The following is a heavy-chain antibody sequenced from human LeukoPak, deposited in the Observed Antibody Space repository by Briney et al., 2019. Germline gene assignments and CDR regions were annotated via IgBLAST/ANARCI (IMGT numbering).Heavy chain of an antibody. Sequence: GGSLRLSCAASGFSFSDYYMSWIRQAPGKGLEWVSSISSSGSSIYYADSVKGRFTISRDNAKNSLYLQMNSLRAEDTAVYYCARDLSSSSWYHTFDYWGQGTLVTVSS. CDR3: ARDLSSSSWYHTFDY. V-gene: IGHV3-11*04. D-gene: IGHD6-13*01. CDR1: GFSFSDYY. J-gene: IGHJ4*02. CDR2: ISSSGSSI.